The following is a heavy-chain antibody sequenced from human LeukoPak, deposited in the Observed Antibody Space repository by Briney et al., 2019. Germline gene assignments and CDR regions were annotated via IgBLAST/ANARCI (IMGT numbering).Heavy chain of an antibody. V-gene: IGHV3-33*01. D-gene: IGHD2-2*01. CDR1: GFTFSSYG. J-gene: IGHJ5*02. Sequence: VGSLRLSCAASGFTFSSYGMHWVRQAPGKGLKWVAVIWYDVSNKYYADSVKGRFTISRDNSKNTLYLQMNSLRAEDTAVYYCARAEGYCSSTSCYWWLDPWGQGTLVTVSS. CDR3: ARAEGYCSSTSCYWWLDP. CDR2: IWYDVSNK.